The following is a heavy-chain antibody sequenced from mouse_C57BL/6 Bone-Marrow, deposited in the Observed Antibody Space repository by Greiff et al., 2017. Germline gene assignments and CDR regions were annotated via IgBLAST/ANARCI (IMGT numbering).Heavy chain of an antibody. Sequence: EVHLVESGGGLVQSGRSLRLSCATSGFTFSDFYMAWVRQAPGKGLEWIAASRNKANDYTTEYSGSVKGRFIVSRDTSQSILYLQMNALRAEDTASYYCARGYYGSSADYWGQGTTLTVSS. J-gene: IGHJ2*01. CDR2: SRNKANDYTT. CDR1: GFTFSDFY. CDR3: ARGYYGSSADY. V-gene: IGHV7-1*01. D-gene: IGHD1-1*01.